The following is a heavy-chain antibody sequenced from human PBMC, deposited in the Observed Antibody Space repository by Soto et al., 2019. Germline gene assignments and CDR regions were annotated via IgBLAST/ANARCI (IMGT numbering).Heavy chain of an antibody. CDR3: ARALGYSSSSNYYYYMDV. Sequence: GGSLRLSCAASGFTFSSYDMHWVRQATGKGLEWVLAIGTAGDTYYPGSVKGRFTISRENAKNSLYLQMNSLRAGDTAVYYCARALGYSSSSNYYYYMDVWGKGTTVTVSS. D-gene: IGHD6-6*01. V-gene: IGHV3-13*01. CDR2: IGTAGDT. J-gene: IGHJ6*03. CDR1: GFTFSSYD.